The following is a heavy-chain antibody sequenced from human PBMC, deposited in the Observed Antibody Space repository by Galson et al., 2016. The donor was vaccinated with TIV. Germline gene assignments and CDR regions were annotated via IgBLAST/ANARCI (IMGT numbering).Heavy chain of an antibody. J-gene: IGHJ4*02. D-gene: IGHD1-26*01. CDR1: GFSLNDYG. V-gene: IGHV3-33*01. CDR3: ARGYRVVDY. CDR2: IGYDGITK. Sequence: SLRLSCAVSGFSLNDYGTHWVRQAPGKGLEWVAVIGYDGITKYYADSVNGRFTISRDTSTNTLSLQMDSLTGEDTAMYYCARGYRVVDYWGLGTLVTVSS.